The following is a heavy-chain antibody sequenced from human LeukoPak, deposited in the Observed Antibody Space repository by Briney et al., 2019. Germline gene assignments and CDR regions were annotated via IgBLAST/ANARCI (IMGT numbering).Heavy chain of an antibody. J-gene: IGHJ4*02. CDR1: GYTFTGYY. CDR2: INPNSGGT. D-gene: IGHD6-13*01. V-gene: IGHV1-2*02. CDR3: ARVLGQQLVRLYYFDY. Sequence: GASVTVSCTASGYTFTGYYMHWVRQAPGQGLEWMGWINPNSGGTNYAQKFQGRVTMTRDTSISTAYMELSRLRSDDTAVYYCARVLGQQLVRLYYFDYWGQGTLVTVSS.